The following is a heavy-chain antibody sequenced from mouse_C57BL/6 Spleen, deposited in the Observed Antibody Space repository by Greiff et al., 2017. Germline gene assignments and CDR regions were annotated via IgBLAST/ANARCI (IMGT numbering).Heavy chain of an antibody. CDR1: GYAFSSSW. V-gene: IGHV1-82*01. J-gene: IGHJ2*01. D-gene: IGHD1-1*01. Sequence: VKLMESGPELVKPGASVKISCKASGYAFSSSWMNWVKQRPGKGLEWIGRIYPGDGDTNYNGKFKGKDTMTADKSSSTAYMQLSSLTSEDSAVYFCERYPHYYGSSNDFDYWGQGTTLTVAS. CDR2: IYPGDGDT. CDR3: ERYPHYYGSSNDFDY.